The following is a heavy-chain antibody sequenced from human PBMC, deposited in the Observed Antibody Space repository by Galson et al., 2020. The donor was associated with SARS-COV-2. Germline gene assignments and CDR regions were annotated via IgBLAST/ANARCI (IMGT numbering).Heavy chain of an antibody. CDR2: IRPDGSSE. Sequence: GGSLRLSCLESGFTFSSYIVHWVRQLPGKGLEWVALIRPDGSSETYADSVKGRFTISRDNSKNTLYLQMNSLRFEDTGIYYCAREGYSSGRAAVFDFWGQGTMVTVS. CDR3: AREGYSSGRAAVFDF. V-gene: IGHV3-30*02. D-gene: IGHD6-19*01. J-gene: IGHJ3*01. CDR1: GFTFSSYI.